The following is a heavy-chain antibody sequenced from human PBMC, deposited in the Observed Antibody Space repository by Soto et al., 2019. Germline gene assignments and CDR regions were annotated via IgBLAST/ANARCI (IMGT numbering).Heavy chain of an antibody. Sequence: QVQLVQSGAEVQKPGSSVKVSCKASGGTFSSYAISWVRQAPGQGLEWMGGIIPIFGTANYAQKFQGRVTITADESTSTAYMELSSLRSEDTAVYYCARTDYYDSSGYTYYFDYWGQGTLVTVSS. J-gene: IGHJ4*02. V-gene: IGHV1-69*01. CDR3: ARTDYYDSSGYTYYFDY. D-gene: IGHD3-22*01. CDR2: IIPIFGTA. CDR1: GGTFSSYA.